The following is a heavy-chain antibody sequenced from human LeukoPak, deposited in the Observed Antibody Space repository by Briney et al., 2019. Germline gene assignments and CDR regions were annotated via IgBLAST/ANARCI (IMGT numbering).Heavy chain of an antibody. J-gene: IGHJ5*02. CDR2: INWNGGST. V-gene: IGHV3-20*04. CDR3: ARELPYYYGSLDP. Sequence: GGSLRLSCAASGFTFDDYGMSWVRQAPGKGLEWVSGINWNGGSTGYADSVKGRFTISRDNSKNTLYLQMNSLRAEDTAVYYCARELPYYYGSLDPWGQGTLVTVSS. D-gene: IGHD3-10*01. CDR1: GFTFDDYG.